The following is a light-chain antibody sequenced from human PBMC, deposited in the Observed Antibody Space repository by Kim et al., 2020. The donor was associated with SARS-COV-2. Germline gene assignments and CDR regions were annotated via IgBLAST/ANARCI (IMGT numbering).Light chain of an antibody. CDR2: DAS. CDR3: QQYGHSPLT. Sequence: EIVLTQSPGTLSLSPGERATLSCRTSQSIGNNYLAWYQQKPGQAPRLLIYDASRRATGIPDRFSGSGSGTDFSLTISRLEPEDFALFYCQQYGHSPLTFGGGTKVEI. J-gene: IGKJ4*01. CDR1: QSIGNNY. V-gene: IGKV3-20*01.